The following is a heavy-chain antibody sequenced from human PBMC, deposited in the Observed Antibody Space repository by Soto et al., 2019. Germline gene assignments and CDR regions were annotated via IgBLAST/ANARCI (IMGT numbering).Heavy chain of an antibody. V-gene: IGHV4-39*01. D-gene: IGHD6-25*01. CDR1: GGSISSSDFY. Sequence: QLQLQESGPGLVKPSETLSLTCTVSGGSISSSDFYWGWLSQTPGKGLEFIGSMYYSGTTYYNPSLKSRVTISVDTSKNQFTLKLISVTAADTAVYYCAVVDSTGNWFDPWGEGALVTVSS. CDR3: AVVDSTGNWFDP. CDR2: MYYSGTT. J-gene: IGHJ5*02.